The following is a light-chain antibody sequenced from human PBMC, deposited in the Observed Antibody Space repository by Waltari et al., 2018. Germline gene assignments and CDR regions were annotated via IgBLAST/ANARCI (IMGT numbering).Light chain of an antibody. CDR3: QQYLSRPDT. V-gene: IGKV4-1*01. Sequence: SPDSLAVSLGERATINCKSSQSVLYNSNNKNYLAWYQQRPGQPPKLLIYWASTRESGVPDRFSGSGSGTDFTLTITSLQAEDVAVYYCQQYLSRPDTFGQGTNL. CDR2: WAS. CDR1: QSVLYNSNNKNY. J-gene: IGKJ2*01.